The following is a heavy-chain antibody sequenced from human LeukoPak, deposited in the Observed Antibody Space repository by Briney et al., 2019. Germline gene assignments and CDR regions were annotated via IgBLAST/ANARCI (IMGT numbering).Heavy chain of an antibody. Sequence: GGSLRLSCAASGFTFSSYSMNWVRQAPGKGLEWVSSISSSSSYIYYADSVKGRFTISRDNAKNSLYLQMNSLRAEDTAVYYCARDSTPEGSITMIVVVISYDYWGQGTLVTVSS. CDR3: ARDSTPEGSITMIVVVISYDY. J-gene: IGHJ4*02. V-gene: IGHV3-21*01. D-gene: IGHD3-22*01. CDR1: GFTFSSYS. CDR2: ISSSSSYI.